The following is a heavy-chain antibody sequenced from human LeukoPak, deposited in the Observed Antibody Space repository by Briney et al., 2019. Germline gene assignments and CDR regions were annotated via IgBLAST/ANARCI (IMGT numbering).Heavy chain of an antibody. J-gene: IGHJ4*02. V-gene: IGHV1-2*02. CDR3: ARGPSSGYYSSFDY. D-gene: IGHD3-22*01. Sequence: ASVKASCKASGYTFTGYYMHWVRQAPGQGLEWMGWINPNSGGTNYAQKFQGRVTMTRDTSISTAYMELSRLRSDDTAAYYCARGPSSGYYSSFDYWGQGTLVTVSS. CDR1: GYTFTGYY. CDR2: INPNSGGT.